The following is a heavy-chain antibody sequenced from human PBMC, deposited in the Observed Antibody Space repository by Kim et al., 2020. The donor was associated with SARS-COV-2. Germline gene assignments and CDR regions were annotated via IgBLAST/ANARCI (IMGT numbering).Heavy chain of an antibody. D-gene: IGHD3-3*01. CDR3: ARDALRFLEWFGENGMEV. V-gene: IGHV3-30*04. J-gene: IGHJ6*02. Sequence: GGSLRLSCAASGFTFSSYAMHWVRQAPGKGLEWVAVISYDGSNKYYADSVKGRFTISRDNSKNTLYLQMNSLRAEDTAVYYCARDALRFLEWFGENGMEVWGQGTTVTAS. CDR1: GFTFSSYA. CDR2: ISYDGSNK.